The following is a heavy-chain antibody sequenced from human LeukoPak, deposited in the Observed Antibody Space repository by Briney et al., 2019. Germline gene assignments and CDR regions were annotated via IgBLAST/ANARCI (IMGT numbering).Heavy chain of an antibody. V-gene: IGHV3-23*01. CDR1: GFTFTSYA. CDR2: INKSGGIT. D-gene: IGHD2-8*02. J-gene: IGHJ6*03. CDR3: AKGYGWEASYYYYYMDV. Sequence: GGSLRLSCAASGFTFTSYAMSWVRQAPGKGLEWVSTINKSGGITYYADSVKGRFTISRDNSKNTLYLQMDSPGAEDTAVYYCAKGYGWEASYYYYYMDVWGKGTTVTISS.